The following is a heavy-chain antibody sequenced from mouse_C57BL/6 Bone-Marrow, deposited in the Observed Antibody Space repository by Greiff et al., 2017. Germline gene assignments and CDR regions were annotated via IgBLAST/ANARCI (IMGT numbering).Heavy chain of an antibody. CDR1: GYTFTSYT. J-gene: IGHJ4*01. CDR3: AGELMDY. CDR2: INPSSGYT. V-gene: IGHV1-4*01. Sequence: QVQLQQSGAELARPGASVKKSCKASGYTFTSYTMHWVKQRPGQGLEWIGYINPSSGYTKYNQKFKDKATLTAYKPSSTAYIHLSSLTSADSSVYYCAGELMDYWGQGTSVTVSS.